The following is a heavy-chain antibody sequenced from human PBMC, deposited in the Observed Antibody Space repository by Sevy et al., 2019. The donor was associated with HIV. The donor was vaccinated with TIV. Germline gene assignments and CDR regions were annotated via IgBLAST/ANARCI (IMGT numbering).Heavy chain of an antibody. CDR2: LTSTDKA. V-gene: IGHV3-23*01. CDR3: GKVLTMGWEKVAFYI. J-gene: IGHJ3*02. CDR1: GFTFSRYT. D-gene: IGHD1-26*01. Sequence: GGSLRLSCAASGFTFSRYTMTWVRQTPGKGLEWVSSLTSTDKAFYVDSVKGRFTISRDTSKNMLYLQMNSLRAEDTAVYYCGKVLTMGWEKVAFYIWGQGTSGTVSS.